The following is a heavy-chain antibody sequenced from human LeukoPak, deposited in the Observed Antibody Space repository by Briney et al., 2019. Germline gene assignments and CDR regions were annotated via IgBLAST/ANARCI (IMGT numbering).Heavy chain of an antibody. J-gene: IGHJ4*02. D-gene: IGHD6-6*01. CDR3: ARLITGIEYSSSSSDY. CDR2: IIPIFGTA. CDR1: GGTFSSYA. V-gene: IGHV1-69*05. Sequence: SVKVSCKASGGTFSSYAISWVRQASGQGLEWMGGIIPIFGTANYAQKFQGRVTITTDESTSTAYMELSSLRSEDTAVYYCARLITGIEYSSSSSDYWGQGTLVTVSS.